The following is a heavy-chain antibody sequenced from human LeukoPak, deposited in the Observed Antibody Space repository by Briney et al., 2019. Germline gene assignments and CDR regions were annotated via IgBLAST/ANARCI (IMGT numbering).Heavy chain of an antibody. CDR2: IWYDGSNI. D-gene: IGHD2-21*01. V-gene: IGHV3-33*01. CDR3: VRELTPVVQYYFDH. Sequence: GGSLRLSCAASGVTFSDYGMHWVRQAPGKGLEWMAVIWYDGSNIYYADSVKGRFTISRDNSRNTLYLQMNSLRAEDTGVYYCVRELTPVVQYYFDHWGPGTLVTVSS. CDR1: GVTFSDYG. J-gene: IGHJ4*02.